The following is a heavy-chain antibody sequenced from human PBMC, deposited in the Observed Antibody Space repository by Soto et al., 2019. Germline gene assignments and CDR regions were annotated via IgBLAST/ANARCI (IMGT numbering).Heavy chain of an antibody. V-gene: IGHV4-34*01. Sequence: LSLTCAVYGGSFSGYYWSWIRQPPGKGLEWIGEINHSGSTNYNPSLKSRVTISVDTSKNQFSLKLSSVTAADTAVYYCAREIQLWPYYFDYWGQGTLVTVSS. CDR2: INHSGST. CDR1: GGSFSGYY. D-gene: IGHD5-18*01. CDR3: AREIQLWPYYFDY. J-gene: IGHJ4*02.